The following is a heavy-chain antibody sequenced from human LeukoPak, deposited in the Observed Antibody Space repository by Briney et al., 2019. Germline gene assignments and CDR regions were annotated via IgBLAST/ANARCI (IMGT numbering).Heavy chain of an antibody. CDR1: GYTFRDHG. J-gene: IGHJ6*03. D-gene: IGHD3-3*01. V-gene: IGHV1-18*01. Sequence: ASVKVSCKASGYTFRDHGISWVRQAPGQGLEWMGWITTYSAYNPNANYAQKFQDRATMTTDTSTSTAYMELRSLRSDDTAVYYCARVVTIFEVVIGVYYMDVWGKGTTVTVSS. CDR2: ITTYSAYNPNA. CDR3: ARVVTIFEVVIGVYYMDV.